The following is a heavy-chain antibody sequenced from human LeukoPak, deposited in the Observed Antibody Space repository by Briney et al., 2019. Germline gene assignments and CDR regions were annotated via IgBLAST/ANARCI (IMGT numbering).Heavy chain of an antibody. J-gene: IGHJ6*03. CDR1: GFTFSSYA. Sequence: GGSLRLSCAASGFTFSSYAMSWVRQAPGKGLEWVSAISDSGSTYYADSVKGRFSISRDNSKNTLYLQMNNLRAEDTAVYYCAKEPGYYYYMDVWGKGTTVTVSS. CDR3: AKEPGYYYYMDV. V-gene: IGHV3-23*01. D-gene: IGHD2-2*01. CDR2: ISDSGST.